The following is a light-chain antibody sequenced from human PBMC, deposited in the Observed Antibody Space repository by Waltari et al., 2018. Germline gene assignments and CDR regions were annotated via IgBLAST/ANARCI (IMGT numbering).Light chain of an antibody. J-gene: IGKJ4*01. Sequence: DIVMTQSPDSLTVSLGERATIKCKSSQSILYSSTNKHYLAWYPQKSGQPPKLLVYGASTRASGVPDRVYGSGSGTDFTLTISSLQPEDVAVYYCQQAYRTPLTFGGGTKVEIK. CDR2: GAS. CDR1: QSILYSSTNKHY. CDR3: QQAYRTPLT. V-gene: IGKV4-1*01.